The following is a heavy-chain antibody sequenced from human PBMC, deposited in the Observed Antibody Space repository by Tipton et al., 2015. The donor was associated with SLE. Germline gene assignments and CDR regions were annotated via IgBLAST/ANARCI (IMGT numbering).Heavy chain of an antibody. D-gene: IGHD6-13*01. J-gene: IGHJ4*02. CDR2: IIPIFGTA. Sequence: QSGAEVKKPGSSVKVSCKASGGTFSSYAISWVRQAPGQGLEWMGGIIPIFGTANYAQKFQGRVTMTRDTSTSTVYMELSSLRSEDTAVYYCARDKGSSWYSDYWGQGTLVTVSS. V-gene: IGHV1-69*05. CDR3: ARDKGSSWYSDY. CDR1: GGTFSSYA.